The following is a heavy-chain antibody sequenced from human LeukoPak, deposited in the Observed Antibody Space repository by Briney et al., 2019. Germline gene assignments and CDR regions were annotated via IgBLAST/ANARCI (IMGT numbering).Heavy chain of an antibody. D-gene: IGHD7-27*01. V-gene: IGHV4-59*12. Sequence: SETLSLTCTVSGGSLTYYYWTWIRQSPGRRPEWIGYIYYSGSTHYNPSLESRVAFSVDTSKNQFSLQLNSVTPDDTAVYYCARDPWGFSFEYWGQGTLVTVSS. J-gene: IGHJ4*02. CDR1: GGSLTYYY. CDR2: IYYSGST. CDR3: ARDPWGFSFEY.